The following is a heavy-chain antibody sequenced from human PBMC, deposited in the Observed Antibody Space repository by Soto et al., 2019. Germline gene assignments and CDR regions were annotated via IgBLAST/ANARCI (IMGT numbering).Heavy chain of an antibody. CDR2: SSGSGAET. CDR1: GFTVGRYA. J-gene: IGHJ4*02. Sequence: GGSLRLSCAASGFTVGRYAMPWARQAPGKGLEWVSGSSGSGAETYYADSVKGRFTVSRDNSKNTLYLEMNSLRAEDTALYYCASGYGSGGYNTPVDYWGQGALVTVSS. V-gene: IGHV3-23*01. D-gene: IGHD3-10*01. CDR3: ASGYGSGGYNTPVDY.